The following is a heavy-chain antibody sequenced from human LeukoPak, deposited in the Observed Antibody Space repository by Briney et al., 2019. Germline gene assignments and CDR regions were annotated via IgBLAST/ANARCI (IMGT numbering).Heavy chain of an antibody. CDR1: GFXFSSYG. V-gene: IGHV3-30*18. CDR2: ISFDGSNQ. J-gene: IGHJ4*02. D-gene: IGHD1-26*01. CDR3: AKANSGGYASFDY. Sequence: PGGSLRLSCAASGFXFSSYGIYWVRQAPGKGLEWVALISFDGSNQDYADSVKGRFTISRDNSKNTLYLQMNSLRAEDTAVYYCAKANSGGYASFDYWGQGTLVTVSS.